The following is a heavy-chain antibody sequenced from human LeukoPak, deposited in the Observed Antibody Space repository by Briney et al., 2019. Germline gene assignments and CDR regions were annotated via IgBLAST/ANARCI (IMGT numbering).Heavy chain of an antibody. Sequence: PGGSLQISCKGSGYCFTSYWIGWVRQMPGKGLEWMGIIYPGDSDTRYSPSFQGQVTISADKSISTAYLQWCSLKASDTTMYHCARPQWLGKAEGSFQHWGQGTLVTVSS. V-gene: IGHV5-51*01. CDR3: ARPQWLGKAEGSFQH. CDR2: IYPGDSDT. J-gene: IGHJ1*01. D-gene: IGHD6-19*01. CDR1: GYCFTSYW.